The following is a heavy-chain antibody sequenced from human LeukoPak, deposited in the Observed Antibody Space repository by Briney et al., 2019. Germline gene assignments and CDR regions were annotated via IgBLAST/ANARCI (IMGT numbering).Heavy chain of an antibody. D-gene: IGHD6-19*01. V-gene: IGHV4-59*01. J-gene: IGHJ3*02. CDR3: ARDRPGIAVAGDAFDI. CDR2: LYNRGST. Sequence: PSETLSLTCTVSGGSISSYYWSWIRQPPGKGLEWIGYLYNRGSTNYNPSLKSRVTISVDTSKNQFSLKLRSVTAADTAVYYCARDRPGIAVAGDAFDIWGQGTMLTVSS. CDR1: GGSISSYY.